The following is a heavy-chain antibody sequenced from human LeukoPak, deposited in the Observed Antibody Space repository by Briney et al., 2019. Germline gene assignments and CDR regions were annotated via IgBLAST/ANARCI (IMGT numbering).Heavy chain of an antibody. CDR1: GYTFTSYA. J-gene: IGHJ4*02. CDR3: ASALNYDILTGKNPDYYFDY. CDR2: INTNTGNP. V-gene: IGHV7-4-1*02. Sequence: ASVKVSCKASGYTFTSYAMSWVRQAPGQGLEWMGWINTNTGNPTYAQGFTGRFVFSLDTSVSTAYLQISSLKAEDTAVYYCASALNYDILTGKNPDYYFDYWGQGTLVTVSS. D-gene: IGHD3-9*01.